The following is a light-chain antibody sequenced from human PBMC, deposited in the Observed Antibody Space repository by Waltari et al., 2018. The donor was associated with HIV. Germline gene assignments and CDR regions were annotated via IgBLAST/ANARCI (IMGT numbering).Light chain of an antibody. CDR3: SSYTSSSTDWG. Sequence: QSALTQPASVSGSPGQSITISCTGTSSDVGSYNYVSWYQQHPGKAPKLMIYDVSNRPSGVSNRFSGSKSGNTASLTISGLQAEDEADYYCSSYTSSSTDWGFGTGTKVTVL. J-gene: IGLJ1*01. V-gene: IGLV2-14*01. CDR1: SSDVGSYNY. CDR2: DVS.